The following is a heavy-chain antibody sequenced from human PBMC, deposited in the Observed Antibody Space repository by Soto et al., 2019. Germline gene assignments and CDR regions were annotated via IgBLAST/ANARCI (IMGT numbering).Heavy chain of an antibody. Sequence: SVKVSCEASGFTFTSSAVQWVRQARGQRLEWIGWIVVGSGNTNYAQKFQERVTITRDMSTSTAYMELSSLRSEDTAVYYCAADGYYDSSGYYPYYYYYGMDVWGQGTTVTVSS. CDR1: GFTFTSSA. J-gene: IGHJ6*02. CDR2: IVVGSGNT. V-gene: IGHV1-58*01. CDR3: AADGYYDSSGYYPYYYYYGMDV. D-gene: IGHD3-22*01.